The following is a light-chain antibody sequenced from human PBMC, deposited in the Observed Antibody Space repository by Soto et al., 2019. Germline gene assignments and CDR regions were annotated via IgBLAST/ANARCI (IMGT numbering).Light chain of an antibody. CDR3: HQSYNIPRT. J-gene: IGKJ1*01. CDR1: QSIGTF. CDR2: AAS. V-gene: IGKV1-39*01. Sequence: DIQMTQSPSSLSASLGDRVSITCRASQSIGTFLNWYQQNPGKAPKLLLYAASSLQSGVPSRFSGSGSGAVFTLTIGSLQPEDFATYYCHQSYNIPRTFGQGTKVEV.